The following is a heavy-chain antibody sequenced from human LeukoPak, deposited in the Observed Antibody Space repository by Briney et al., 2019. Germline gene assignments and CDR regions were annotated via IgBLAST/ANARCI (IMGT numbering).Heavy chain of an antibody. V-gene: IGHV3-74*01. CDR2: INSDGSST. Sequence: PGGSLRLSCAASGFTFSSYWMHWVRQAPGKGLVWVSRINSDGSSTRYADSVKGRFTISRDNAKNSLYLQMNSLRAEDTAVYYCARDFGVTSTYYYYYYMDVWGKGTTVTVSS. CDR1: GFTFSSYW. D-gene: IGHD3-10*01. CDR3: ARDFGVTSTYYYYYYMDV. J-gene: IGHJ6*03.